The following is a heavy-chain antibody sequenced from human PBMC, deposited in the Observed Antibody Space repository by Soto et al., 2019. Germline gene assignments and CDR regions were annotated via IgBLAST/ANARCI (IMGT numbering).Heavy chain of an antibody. D-gene: IGHD6-13*01. J-gene: IGHJ4*02. Sequence: SETLSLTSAVSGGSISSGGYSWSWIRQPPGKGLEWIGYIYHSGSTYYNPSLKSRVTISVDTSKNQFSLKLSSVTAADTAVYYCARGDQLVDYWAQGTLVTVSS. V-gene: IGHV4-30-2*01. CDR3: ARGDQLVDY. CDR2: IYHSGST. CDR1: GGSISSGGYS.